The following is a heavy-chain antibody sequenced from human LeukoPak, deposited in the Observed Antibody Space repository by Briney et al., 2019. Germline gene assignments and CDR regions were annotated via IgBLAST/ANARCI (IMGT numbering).Heavy chain of an antibody. V-gene: IGHV4-4*07. CDR3: ARDGVLLWSGELLPHDAFDI. J-gene: IGHJ3*02. CDR1: GGSISSYY. D-gene: IGHD3-10*01. CDR2: IYTSGST. Sequence: SETLSLTCTVSGGSISSYYWSWIRQPAGKGLEWIGRIYTSGSTNYNPSLKSRVTMSVDTSKNQFSLKLSSVTAADTAVYYCARDGVLLWSGELLPHDAFDIWGQGTMVTVSS.